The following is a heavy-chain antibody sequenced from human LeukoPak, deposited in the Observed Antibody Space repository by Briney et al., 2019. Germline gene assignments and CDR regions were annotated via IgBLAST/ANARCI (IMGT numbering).Heavy chain of an antibody. CDR1: GGTFSSYA. D-gene: IGHD3-3*01. Sequence: SEKVSCKASGGTFSSYAISWVRQAPGQGLEWMGGIIPIFGTANYAQKFQGRVTITADESTSTAYMELSSLRSEDTAVYYCALSGAIFEVVITPFVYVWAKGTTVTVSS. CDR3: ALSGAIFEVVITPFVYV. V-gene: IGHV1-69*01. J-gene: IGHJ6*04. CDR2: IIPIFGTA.